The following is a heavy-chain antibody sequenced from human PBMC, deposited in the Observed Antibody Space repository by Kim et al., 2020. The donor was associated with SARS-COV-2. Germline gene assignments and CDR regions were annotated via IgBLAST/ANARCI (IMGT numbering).Heavy chain of an antibody. D-gene: IGHD2-2*01. V-gene: IGHV4-34*01. CDR1: GGSFSGYY. CDR2: INHSGST. Sequence: SETLSLTCAVYGGSFSGYYWSWIRQPPGKGLEWIGEINHSGSTNYNPSLKSRVTISVDTSKNQFSLKLSSVTAADTAVYYCARGIVVVPAANTNYYYYYGMDVWGQGTTVTVSS. CDR3: ARGIVVVPAANTNYYYYYGMDV. J-gene: IGHJ6*02.